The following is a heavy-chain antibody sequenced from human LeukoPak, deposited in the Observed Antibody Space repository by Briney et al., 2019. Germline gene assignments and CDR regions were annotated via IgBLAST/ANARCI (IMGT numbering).Heavy chain of an antibody. CDR2: ISYDGSNK. Sequence: PGGSLRLSCAASRFTFSSYGMHWVRQAPGKGLEWVAVISYDGSNKYYAESVKGRFTISRDNSKNTLYLQMNSLRAEDTAVYYCASRERSDWLLVANYYYYGMDVWGQGTTVTVSS. V-gene: IGHV3-30*03. CDR3: ASRERSDWLLVANYYYYGMDV. CDR1: RFTFSSYG. D-gene: IGHD3-9*01. J-gene: IGHJ6*02.